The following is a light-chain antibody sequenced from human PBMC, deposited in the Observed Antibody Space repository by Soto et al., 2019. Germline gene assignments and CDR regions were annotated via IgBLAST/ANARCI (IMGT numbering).Light chain of an antibody. CDR3: QQYYDLPLT. V-gene: IGKV1-33*01. CDR1: QVIGNY. Sequence: DIRMTQSPSPLSASVADRVTITCQATQVIGNYLNRYQQKPGKAPKLLIYEASNLETGVPSRFSGSGSGTDFTFPISSLQPEDVATYYCQQYYDLPLTCGGGTKVEIK. J-gene: IGKJ4*01. CDR2: EAS.